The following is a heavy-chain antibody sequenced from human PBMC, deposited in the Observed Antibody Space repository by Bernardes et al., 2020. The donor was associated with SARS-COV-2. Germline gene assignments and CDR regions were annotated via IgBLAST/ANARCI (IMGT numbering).Heavy chain of an antibody. D-gene: IGHD5-18*01. CDR3: ASPSDTGAFDM. J-gene: IGHJ3*02. CDR1: GDSVSSDHYY. Sequence: SEPLSLTCTVSGDSVSSDHYYWTWLLRPPGKGLEWIGYTHQSGTTYYNPSLKSRVTISLDTSKNQFSLKLSSVTAADTAAYFCASPSDTGAFDMWGQGTMVTVSS. CDR2: THQSGTT. V-gene: IGHV4-61*01.